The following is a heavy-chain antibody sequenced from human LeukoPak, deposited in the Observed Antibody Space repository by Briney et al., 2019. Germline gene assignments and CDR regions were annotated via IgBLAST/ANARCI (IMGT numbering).Heavy chain of an antibody. CDR1: GGSFSGYY. CDR3: ARLNGSGSFDY. CDR2: INHSGST. D-gene: IGHD3-10*01. Sequence: PSETLSLTCAVYGGSFSGYYWSWIRQPPGKGLEWIGEINHSGSTNYNPSLKSRVTISVDTSKNQFSLKLSSVTAADTAVYYCARLNGSGSFDYWGQGTLVTVSS. V-gene: IGHV4-34*01. J-gene: IGHJ4*02.